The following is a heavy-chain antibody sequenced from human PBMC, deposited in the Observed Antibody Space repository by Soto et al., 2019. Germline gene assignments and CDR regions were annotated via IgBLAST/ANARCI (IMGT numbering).Heavy chain of an antibody. J-gene: IGHJ6*02. CDR3: ARTRVVAATVRYYYYGMGV. D-gene: IGHD2-15*01. Sequence: SETLSLTCAVYGGSFSGYYWSWIRQPPGKGLEWIGEINHSGSTNYKPSLKSRVTISIDTSKNQFSLKLSSVTAADTAVYYCARTRVVAATVRYYYYGMGVWGQGTTVTVSS. V-gene: IGHV4-34*01. CDR2: INHSGST. CDR1: GGSFSGYY.